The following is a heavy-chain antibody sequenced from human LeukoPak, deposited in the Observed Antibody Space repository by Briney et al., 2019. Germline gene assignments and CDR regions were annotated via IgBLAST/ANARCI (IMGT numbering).Heavy chain of an antibody. J-gene: IGHJ1*01. CDR1: GVSITSYY. D-gene: IGHD5-24*01. CDR2: IFHSGIT. CDR3: ARGEGYNLY. V-gene: IGHV4-59*01. Sequence: SSETLSLTCAVSGVSITSYYWSWVRQPPGKGLEWIGYIFHSGITNYNPSLKSRVTMSMDTSKSQYSLRLSSVTAADTAVYYCARGEGYNLYWGQGTLVTVSS.